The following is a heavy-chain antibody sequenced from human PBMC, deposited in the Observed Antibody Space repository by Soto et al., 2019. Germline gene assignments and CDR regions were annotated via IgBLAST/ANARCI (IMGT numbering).Heavy chain of an antibody. CDR3: ARAARPPLYYYYYMDV. V-gene: IGHV1-46*03. J-gene: IGHJ6*03. Sequence: ASVKVSCKASGYTFTSYYMHWVRQAPGQGLEWMGIINPSGGSTSYAQKFQGRVTMTRDTSTSTVYMELSSLRSEDTAVYYCARAARPPLYYYYYMDVWGKGTTVTVSS. CDR2: INPSGGST. CDR1: GYTFTSYY. D-gene: IGHD6-6*01.